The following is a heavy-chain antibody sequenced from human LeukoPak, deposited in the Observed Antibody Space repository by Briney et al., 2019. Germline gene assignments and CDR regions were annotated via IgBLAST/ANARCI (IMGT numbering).Heavy chain of an antibody. V-gene: IGHV3-7*01. J-gene: IGHJ4*02. Sequence: GGSLRLSCVVSGFDFGGFSMSWVRQAPGKGLEWVAIMDEYGSDIFYVESVKGRFIISRANARNSLYLQMNNLRAEDTAVYYCARPRGCGSARCNNFDYWGQGTLVTVSS. CDR2: MDEYGSDI. D-gene: IGHD2-2*01. CDR3: ARPRGCGSARCNNFDY. CDR1: GFDFGGFS.